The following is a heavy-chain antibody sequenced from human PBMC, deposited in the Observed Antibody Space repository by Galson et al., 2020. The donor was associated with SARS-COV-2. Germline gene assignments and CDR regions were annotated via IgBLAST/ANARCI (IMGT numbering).Heavy chain of an antibody. D-gene: IGHD3-22*01. CDR3: ARGSGLSSPPAHYYDTSVYFAEYFQE. CDR2: IWSGGSFI. V-gene: IGHV3-33*01. J-gene: IGHJ1*01. CDR1: FSFSASG. Sequence: GGSLRLSCGFSFSASGIHWVRQAPGKGLEWVAVIWSGGSFIYYADSVRGRFTVSRDDSTNTVHLEINRLRADDTAMYYCARGSGLSSPPAHYYDTSVYFAEYFQEWGLGTLVTVSS.